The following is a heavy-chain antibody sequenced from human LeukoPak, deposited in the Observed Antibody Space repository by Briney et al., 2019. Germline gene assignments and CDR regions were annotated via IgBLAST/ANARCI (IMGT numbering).Heavy chain of an antibody. CDR2: ISSGGSSI. CDR1: GFTFSDYY. V-gene: IGHV3-11*04. CDR3: ARRSSTSESSDY. D-gene: IGHD2-2*01. Sequence: GGSLRLSCAASGFTFSDYYMSWIRQAPGKGLEWISYISSGGSSIYYADSVKGRFTISRDNAKNSLYLQMNSLRAEDTAVYYCARRSSTSESSDYWGQGTLVTVSS. J-gene: IGHJ4*02.